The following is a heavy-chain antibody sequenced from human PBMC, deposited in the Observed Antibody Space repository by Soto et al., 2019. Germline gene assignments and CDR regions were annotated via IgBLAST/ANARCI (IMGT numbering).Heavy chain of an antibody. CDR3: AREGDSTHHPGYFDY. Sequence: QVQLVQSGAEVKKPGSSVKVSCKASGGTFSSYAISWVRQAPGQGLEWMGGIIPSFGTSNYAQKFQGRVTITGDDSTSTAYMELSSLRSEDTAVYYCAREGDSTHHPGYFDYWGQRTLVTVSS. CDR2: IIPSFGTS. V-gene: IGHV1-69*01. J-gene: IGHJ4*02. CDR1: GGTFSSYA. D-gene: IGHD3-16*01.